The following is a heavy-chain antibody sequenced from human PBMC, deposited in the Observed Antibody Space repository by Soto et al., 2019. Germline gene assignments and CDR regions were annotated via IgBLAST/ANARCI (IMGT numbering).Heavy chain of an antibody. CDR2: IYYSGST. D-gene: IGHD6-13*01. J-gene: IGHJ6*02. V-gene: IGHV4-59*08. CDR1: GGSISSYY. Sequence: PSETLSLTCTVSGGSISSYYWSWIRQPPGKGLEWIGYIYYSGSTNYNPSLKSRVTISVDTSKNQFSLKLSSVTAADTAVYYCARPGQLGGMDVWGQGTTVTVSS. CDR3: ARPGQLGGMDV.